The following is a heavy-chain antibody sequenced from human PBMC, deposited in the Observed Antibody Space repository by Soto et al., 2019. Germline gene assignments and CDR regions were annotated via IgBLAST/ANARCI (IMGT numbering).Heavy chain of an antibody. Sequence: QVQLVESGGGVVQPGRSLRLSCAASGFTFSSYAMHWVRQAPGKGLEWGAVISYDGSNKYYADSVKGRFTISRDNSKNTLYLQMNSLRAEDTAVYYCASTVDIWGQGTMVTVSS. V-gene: IGHV3-30-3*01. CDR2: ISYDGSNK. J-gene: IGHJ3*02. CDR1: GFTFSSYA. CDR3: ASTVDI.